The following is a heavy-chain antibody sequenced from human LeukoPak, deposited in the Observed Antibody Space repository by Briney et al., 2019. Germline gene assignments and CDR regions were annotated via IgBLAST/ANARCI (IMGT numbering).Heavy chain of an antibody. Sequence: SETLSLTCTVSGGSISPYFWSWIRQSPGKGLEWIGWIHYSGGTSYNPSLKSRVIISVDTSKNQFSLKVTSVTAADTATYYCARYSEFSGTRWFDPWGQGTLVTVSS. CDR1: GGSISPYF. J-gene: IGHJ5*02. CDR2: IHYSGGT. V-gene: IGHV4-59*01. D-gene: IGHD1-26*01. CDR3: ARYSEFSGTRWFDP.